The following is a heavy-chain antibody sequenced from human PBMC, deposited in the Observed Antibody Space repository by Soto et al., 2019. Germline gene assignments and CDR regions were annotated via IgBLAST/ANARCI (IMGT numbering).Heavy chain of an antibody. CDR2: ISSSGSTI. J-gene: IGHJ4*02. V-gene: IGHV3-48*03. Sequence: EVQLVESGGGLVQPGGSLRLSCAASGFTFSNYKMNWVRQAPGKGLEWVSYISSSGSTIYYADSVKGRFTISRDNAKNSLCLQMNSLRAEDTAVYYCARGSDRRVRSGRGPYFDYWGQGTLVTVSS. CDR3: ARGSDRRVRSGRGPYFDY. CDR1: GFTFSNYK. D-gene: IGHD3-10*01.